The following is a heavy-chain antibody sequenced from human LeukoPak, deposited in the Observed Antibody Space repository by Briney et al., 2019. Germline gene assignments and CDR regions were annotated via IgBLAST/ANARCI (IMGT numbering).Heavy chain of an antibody. CDR2: IYHSGST. V-gene: IGHV4-30-2*01. Sequence: SETLSLTCTVSGGSISSGGYYWSWIRQPPGKGLEWIGYIYHSGSTYYNPSLKSRVTISVDRSKNQFSLKLSSVTAADTAVYYCARAPVEMETDYWGQGTLVTVSS. D-gene: IGHD5-24*01. CDR3: ARAPVEMETDY. J-gene: IGHJ4*02. CDR1: GGSISSGGYY.